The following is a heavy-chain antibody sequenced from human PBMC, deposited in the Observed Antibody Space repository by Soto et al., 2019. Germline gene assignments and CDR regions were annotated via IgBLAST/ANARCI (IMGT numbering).Heavy chain of an antibody. J-gene: IGHJ4*02. CDR3: ASVPDY. V-gene: IGHV4-30-2*01. CDR2: IYHSVST. CDR1: GGSISSGGYS. D-gene: IGHD6-6*01. Sequence: QLQLLESGSGLVKPSQTLSLTCAVSGGSISSGGYSWGWIRQPPGKGLEWIGYIYHSVSTYYNPSLQSRVTISVDRSKNQFSLRLSSVTAADTAVYYCASVPDYWGQGTLVTVSS.